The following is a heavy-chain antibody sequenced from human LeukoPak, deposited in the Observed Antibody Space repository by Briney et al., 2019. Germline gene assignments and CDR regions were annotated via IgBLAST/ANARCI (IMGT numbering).Heavy chain of an antibody. CDR3: ARDRGWDGYGYAFLDY. V-gene: IGHV3-23*01. D-gene: IGHD5-12*01. J-gene: IGHJ4*01. CDR2: ITGSGGTT. CDR1: GFTFSSYA. Sequence: GQSLRLSCAASGFTFSSYAMSWVRQAPGKGLEWVSGITGSGGTTHHADSVKGRFTISRDNSKNTLFLQMNSLRVEDTAVYYCARDRGWDGYGYAFLDYWGHGTLVTVSS.